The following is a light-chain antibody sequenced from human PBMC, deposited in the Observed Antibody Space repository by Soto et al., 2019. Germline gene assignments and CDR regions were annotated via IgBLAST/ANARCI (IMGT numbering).Light chain of an antibody. Sequence: QSVLTQPASVSGSPGQSITISCTGASSDVGNYNLVSWYQQHPGKAPKLMIYEGSNRPSGVSNRFSGSKSGNTAFLTISGLQAEDEADYYCCSYARSNSWVFGGGTKLTVL. V-gene: IGLV2-23*01. J-gene: IGLJ3*02. CDR1: SSDVGNYNL. CDR3: CSYARSNSWV. CDR2: EGS.